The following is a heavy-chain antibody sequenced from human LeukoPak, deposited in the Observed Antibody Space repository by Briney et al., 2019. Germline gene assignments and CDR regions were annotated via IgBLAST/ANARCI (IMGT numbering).Heavy chain of an antibody. D-gene: IGHD1-26*01. CDR1: GFTFSSYG. CDR2: ILSDGSKE. J-gene: IGHJ4*02. CDR3: AKAAVYSKRWTLFDD. Sequence: GGSLRLSCAASGFTFSSYGMHWVRQAPGKGLEWVAVILSDGSKEFYTDSVKGRFTISRDNSKNTVYLQMNSLRPEDTAVYYCAKAAVYSKRWTLFDDWGRGTLVTVSS. V-gene: IGHV3-30*02.